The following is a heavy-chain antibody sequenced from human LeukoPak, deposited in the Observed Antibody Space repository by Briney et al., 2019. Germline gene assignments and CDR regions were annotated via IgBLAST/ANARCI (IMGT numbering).Heavy chain of an antibody. Sequence: ASVKVSCKASGYTFTSYGINWVRQAPGQGLEWMGWISAYNGNTNYAQKLQGRVTVTTDTSTTTAYMELRSLRSDDTAVYYCARTWVGSSWYGDWGQGTLVTVS. CDR1: GYTFTSYG. CDR2: ISAYNGNT. CDR3: ARTWVGSSWYGD. D-gene: IGHD6-13*01. V-gene: IGHV1-18*01. J-gene: IGHJ4*02.